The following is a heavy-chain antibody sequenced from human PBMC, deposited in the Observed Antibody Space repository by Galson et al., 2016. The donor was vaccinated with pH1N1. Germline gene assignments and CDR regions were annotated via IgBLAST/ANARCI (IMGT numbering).Heavy chain of an antibody. CDR3: AHSLYGDYVGWFDP. D-gene: IGHD4-17*01. J-gene: IGHJ5*02. CDR1: GFSLSTSGVG. CDR2: IYWDDDK. Sequence: PALVKPTQTLTLTCTFSGFSLSTSGVGVGWIRQPPGKALEWPALIYWDDDKRSSPSLKSRLTITKDTSKNQVVLTMTNMDPVDTATYDCAHSLYGDYVGWFDPWGQGTLVTVSS. V-gene: IGHV2-5*02.